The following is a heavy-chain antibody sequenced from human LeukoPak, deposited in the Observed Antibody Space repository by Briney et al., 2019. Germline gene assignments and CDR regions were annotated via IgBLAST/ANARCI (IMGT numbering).Heavy chain of an antibody. CDR1: GFTFTRHT. CDR3: VRDRYSTGWPGAFDI. D-gene: IGHD6-19*01. V-gene: IGHV3-48*02. J-gene: IGHJ3*02. Sequence: GGSLRLSCAASGFTFTRHTMNWVRQAPGKGLEWVSSIDTSGSTKYYSDSVEGRFTISRDNAKNSLFLQMNSLRDEDTAVYYCVRDRYSTGWPGAFDIWGQGTMVTVSS. CDR2: IDTSGSTK.